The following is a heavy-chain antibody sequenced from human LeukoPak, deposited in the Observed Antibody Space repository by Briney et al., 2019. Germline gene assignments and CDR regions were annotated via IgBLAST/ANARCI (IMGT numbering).Heavy chain of an antibody. V-gene: IGHV3-7*01. CDR1: GSTLSDYW. J-gene: IGHJ4*02. D-gene: IGHD6-6*01. CDR3: ARGGAARPDF. Sequence: GGSLRLSCAASGSTLSDYWMSWVRQAPGKGLEWVANIKNDGSEKYYMDSVKGRATISRDNAKNSVYLQMNSLRAEDTAVYYCARGGAARPDFWGQGTLVTVSS. CDR2: IKNDGSEK.